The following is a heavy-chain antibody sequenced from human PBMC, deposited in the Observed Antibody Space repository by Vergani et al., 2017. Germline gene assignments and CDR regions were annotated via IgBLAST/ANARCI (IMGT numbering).Heavy chain of an antibody. D-gene: IGHD6-6*01. J-gene: IGHJ6*02. CDR2: IYYSGST. V-gene: IGHV4-39*01. CDR1: GGSISSSSYY. CDR3: ARRRIAARPQYYYYYGMDV. Sequence: QLQLQESGPGLVKPSETLSLTCTVSGGSISSSSYYWGWIRQPPGKGLEWIGSIYYSGSTYYNPSLKSRVTISVDTSKNQFSLQLSSVTAADTAVYYCARRRIAARPQYYYYYGMDVWGQGTTVTVSS.